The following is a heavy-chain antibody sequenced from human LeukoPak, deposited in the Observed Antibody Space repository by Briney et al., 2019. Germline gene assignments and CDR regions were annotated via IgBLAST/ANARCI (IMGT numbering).Heavy chain of an antibody. V-gene: IGHV4-59*01. D-gene: IGHD6-19*01. Sequence: PSETPSLTCTVSGGSISSYYWSWIRQPPGKGLEWIGYIYYSGSTNYNPSLKSRVTISVDTSKNQFSLKLSSVTAADTAVYYCARDSIAVAGDYYYYYMDVWGKGTTVTVSS. CDR1: GGSISSYY. CDR2: IYYSGST. J-gene: IGHJ6*03. CDR3: ARDSIAVAGDYYYYYMDV.